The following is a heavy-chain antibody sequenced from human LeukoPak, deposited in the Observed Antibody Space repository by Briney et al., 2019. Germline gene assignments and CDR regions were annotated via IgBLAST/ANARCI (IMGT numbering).Heavy chain of an antibody. CDR2: TYTSGNT. CDR1: AGSISIIY. Sequence: PSETLSLTCTVSAGSISIIYWSWIRQPPGKGLEWIGHTYTSGNTQYNPALKGRVTMSVDTSKNQFSLKLSSVAAADTAVYFCARLRSTYWYFDLWGGSTLVTVSS. D-gene: IGHD5-12*01. CDR3: ARLRSTYWYFDL. V-gene: IGHV4-4*07. J-gene: IGHJ2*01.